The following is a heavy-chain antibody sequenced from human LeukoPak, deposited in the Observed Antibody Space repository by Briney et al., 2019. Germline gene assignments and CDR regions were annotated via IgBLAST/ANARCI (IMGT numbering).Heavy chain of an antibody. V-gene: IGHV4-34*01. J-gene: IGHJ4*02. CDR1: GGSFNGYY. CDR3: ARDLRATDTYFDY. Sequence: SETLSLTCAVYGGSFNGYYWSWIRQPPGKGLEWIGEINHSGSTNYSPSLKSRVTISVDTSKNQFSLKLSSVTAADTAVYYCARDLRATDTYFDYWGQGTLVTVSS. CDR2: INHSGST.